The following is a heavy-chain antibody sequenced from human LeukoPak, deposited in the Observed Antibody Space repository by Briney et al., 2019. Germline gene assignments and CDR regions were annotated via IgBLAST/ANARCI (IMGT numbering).Heavy chain of an antibody. V-gene: IGHV4-39*01. J-gene: IGHJ6*03. CDR1: GGSISSRSYY. CDR2: IYYSGST. D-gene: IGHD2-15*01. CDR3: ASFYCSGGSCYQYYYYYYMDI. Sequence: SETLSLTCTVSGGSISSRSYYWGWIRQPPGKGLEWIGIIYYSGSTYSNPSLRSRVTISVDTSKNQFSLKLSSVTAADTAVYYCASFYCSGGSCYQYYYYYYMDIWGKGTTVTISS.